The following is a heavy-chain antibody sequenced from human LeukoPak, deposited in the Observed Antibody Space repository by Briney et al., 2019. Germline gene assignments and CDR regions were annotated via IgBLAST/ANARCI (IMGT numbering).Heavy chain of an antibody. CDR1: GFTFSTYA. Sequence: GGSLRLSCAASGFTFSTYAMNWVRQAPGKELEWVSTISGIDTFYADSVKGRFTISRDNSKNTLYLQMISLRAEDTAVYYCTKDAPDSGGWFFFDSWGQGTLVTVSS. D-gene: IGHD6-19*01. V-gene: IGHV3-23*01. CDR3: TKDAPDSGGWFFFDS. CDR2: ISGIDT. J-gene: IGHJ4*02.